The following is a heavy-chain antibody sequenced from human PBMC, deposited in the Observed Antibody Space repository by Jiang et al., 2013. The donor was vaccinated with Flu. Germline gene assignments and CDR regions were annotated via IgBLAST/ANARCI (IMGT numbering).Heavy chain of an antibody. Sequence: PGLVKPSETLSLTCTVSGGSISSNSDYWAWIRQPPGKGLEWIGSISYTGSTYYNPSLKSRVTISVDTSKNQFSLKLNSVSAADTAVYYCARALATVTSSPTPNWFDPGAREPWSLSPQ. V-gene: IGHV4-39*07. CDR1: GGSISSNSDY. J-gene: IGHJ5*02. CDR3: ARALATVTSSPTPNWFDP. CDR2: ISYTGST. D-gene: IGHD4-17*01.